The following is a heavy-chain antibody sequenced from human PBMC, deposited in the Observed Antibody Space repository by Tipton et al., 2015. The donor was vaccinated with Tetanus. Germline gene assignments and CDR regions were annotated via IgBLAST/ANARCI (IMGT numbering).Heavy chain of an antibody. D-gene: IGHD6-13*01. CDR3: AGVTAQRTELYFDH. V-gene: IGHV4-39*07. Sequence: GLVKPSETLSLICSVSGGSVDSGSYHWAWIRQPPGKGLEWIGSVHYTGATYLNPSLMSRVTLSVDTSKNQFSLRLSSVTAADTAVYFCAGVTAQRTELYFDHWGQGTLVTVSS. J-gene: IGHJ4*02. CDR2: VHYTGAT. CDR1: GGSVDSGSYH.